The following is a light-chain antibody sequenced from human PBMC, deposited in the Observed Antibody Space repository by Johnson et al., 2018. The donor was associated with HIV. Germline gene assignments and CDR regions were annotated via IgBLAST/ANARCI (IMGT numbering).Light chain of an antibody. CDR2: ENS. CDR3: GTWDSILSVPG. Sequence: QPVLTQPPSVSAAPGQKVTISCSGSSSNIGNNYVSWYQQLPGTAPKLLIHENSKRPSGIPDRFSGSKSGTSATLGITGLQTGDEADYYCGTWDSILSVPGIGSGTKVTVL. J-gene: IGLJ1*01. V-gene: IGLV1-51*02. CDR1: SSNIGNNY.